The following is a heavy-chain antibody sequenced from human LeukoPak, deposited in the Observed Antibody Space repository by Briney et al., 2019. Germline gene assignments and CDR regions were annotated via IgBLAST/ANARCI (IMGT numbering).Heavy chain of an antibody. V-gene: IGHV3-23*01. Sequence: GGSLRLSCAASGFASRSFAMSWVRQAPGKGLEWVSGISDRSGGTYYADSVKGRFIISRDNSKNTLYLQMNSLRAEDTALYYCAKDSGSAWYAFDYWGQGTLVTVSS. CDR1: GFASRSFA. D-gene: IGHD6-19*01. J-gene: IGHJ4*02. CDR3: AKDSGSAWYAFDY. CDR2: ISDRSGGT.